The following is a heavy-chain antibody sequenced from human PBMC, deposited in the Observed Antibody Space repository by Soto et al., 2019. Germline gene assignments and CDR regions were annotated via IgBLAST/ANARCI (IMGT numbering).Heavy chain of an antibody. Sequence: SETLSLTCTVSGGSISSSSYYWGWIRQPPGKGLEWIGSIYYSGSTYCNPSPKSRVTISVDTSKNQFSLKLSSVTAADTAVYYCARRYGYCSGGSCYGYYFDYWGQGTLVTVSS. V-gene: IGHV4-39*01. CDR2: IYYSGST. D-gene: IGHD2-15*01. CDR1: GGSISSSSYY. J-gene: IGHJ4*02. CDR3: ARRYGYCSGGSCYGYYFDY.